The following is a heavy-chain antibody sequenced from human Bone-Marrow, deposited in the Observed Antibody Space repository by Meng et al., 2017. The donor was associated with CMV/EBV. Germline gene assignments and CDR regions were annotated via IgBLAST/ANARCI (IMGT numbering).Heavy chain of an antibody. CDR3: ARDYGDYGTVGSPDY. J-gene: IGHJ4*02. CDR2: IDPNSGGT. D-gene: IGHD4-17*01. CDR1: GYTFTAYY. Sequence: ASVKVSCKASGYTFTAYYIHWVRQAPGQGLEWVGWIDPNSGGTFYAQKFQGRVTVSRDTSISTAYMEVSRLRSDDTAVYYCARDYGDYGTVGSPDYWGQGTRVTVSS. V-gene: IGHV1-2*02.